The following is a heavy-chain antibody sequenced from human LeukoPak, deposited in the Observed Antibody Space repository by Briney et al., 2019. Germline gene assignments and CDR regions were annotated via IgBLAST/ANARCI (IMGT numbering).Heavy chain of an antibody. CDR1: GGSFSGYY. Sequence: SETLSLTCAVYGGSFSGYYWSWLRQPPGKGLEWIGEINHSGSTNYNPSLKSRVTISVDTSKNQFSLKLSSVTAADTAVYYCARGVTYYDFWSGYRYYFDYWGQGTLVTVSS. V-gene: IGHV4-34*01. CDR3: ARGVTYYDFWSGYRYYFDY. D-gene: IGHD3-3*01. CDR2: INHSGST. J-gene: IGHJ4*02.